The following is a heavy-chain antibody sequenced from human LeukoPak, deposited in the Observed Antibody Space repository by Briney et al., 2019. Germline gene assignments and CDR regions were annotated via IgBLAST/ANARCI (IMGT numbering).Heavy chain of an antibody. CDR2: ISYDGSNK. CDR1: GFTFSSYA. CDR3: ARDKGAYYDTVFDY. J-gene: IGHJ4*02. D-gene: IGHD3-22*01. V-gene: IGHV3-30-3*01. Sequence: GRSLRLSCAASGFTFSSYAMHWVRQAPGKGLEWVAVISYDGSNKYYADSVKGRFTISRDNSKNTLSLQMNSLRAEDTAVYYCARDKGAYYDTVFDYWGQGTLVTVSS.